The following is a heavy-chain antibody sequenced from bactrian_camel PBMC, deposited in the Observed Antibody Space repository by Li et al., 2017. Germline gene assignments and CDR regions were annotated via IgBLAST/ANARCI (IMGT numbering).Heavy chain of an antibody. CDR2: IDSDNSAT. Sequence: VQLVESGGGSVQAGGSLTLSCSVDIQTSTTYCMSWFRQAAGKEREVVARIDSDNSATYTDSMKGRFTISKDNAGTTWYLQMTSLKPEDTAMYYCSAEEDYGLGHPPERFGYWGQGTQVTVS. CDR1: IQTSTTYC. CDR3: SAEEDYGLGHPPERFGY. V-gene: IGHV3-2*01. D-gene: IGHD5*01. J-gene: IGHJ6*01.